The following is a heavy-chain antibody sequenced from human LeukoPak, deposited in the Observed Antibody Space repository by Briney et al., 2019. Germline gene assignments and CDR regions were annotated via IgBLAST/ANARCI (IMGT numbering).Heavy chain of an antibody. CDR3: ARGPAPHYGSGSSWFDP. CDR2: MNPNSSNT. D-gene: IGHD3-10*01. J-gene: IGHJ5*02. CDR1: GYTLTSYD. Sequence: ASVKVSCKASGYTLTSYDINWVRQATGQGLEWMGWMNPNSSNTGYAQKFQGRVTMTRNTSISTAYMELSSLRSEDTAVYYCARGPAPHYGSGSSWFDPWGQGTLVTVSS. V-gene: IGHV1-8*01.